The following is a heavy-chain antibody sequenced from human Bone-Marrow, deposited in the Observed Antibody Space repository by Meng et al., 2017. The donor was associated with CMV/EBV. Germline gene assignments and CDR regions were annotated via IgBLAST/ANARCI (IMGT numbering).Heavy chain of an antibody. V-gene: IGHV3-9*01. D-gene: IGHD2-2*01. J-gene: IGHJ6*02. CDR3: AKDVVPAALNSYYYGMDV. CDR1: GFTFDDYA. CDR2: ISWNSGSI. Sequence: SLKISCAASGFTFDDYAMHWVRQAPGKGLEWVSGISWNSGSIGYADSVKGRFTISRDNAKNSLYLQMNSLRAEDTALYYCAKDVVPAALNSYYYGMDVWGQGTTVTVSS.